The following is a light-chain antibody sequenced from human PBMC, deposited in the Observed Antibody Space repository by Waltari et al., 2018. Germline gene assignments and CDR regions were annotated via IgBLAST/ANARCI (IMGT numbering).Light chain of an antibody. CDR2: GAP. V-gene: IGKV3-15*01. Sequence: EIVMTQSPATLSVSPGERATLSCRASQSVSSNLAWYQHKPGQAPRLLIYGAPTRATGIPARFSGSGSGTEFTLTISSMQSEDFAVYYCQQYNNWPPWTFGQGTKVEIK. J-gene: IGKJ1*01. CDR1: QSVSSN. CDR3: QQYNNWPPWT.